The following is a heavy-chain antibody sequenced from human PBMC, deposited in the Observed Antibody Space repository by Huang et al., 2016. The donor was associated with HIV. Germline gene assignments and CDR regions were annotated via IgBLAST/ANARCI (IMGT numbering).Heavy chain of an antibody. Sequence: QVQLVQSGAEVKKPGASVRISCKASGYTFNSNHINWVRQAPGQGLEWMGKINPSGGSTDYAQKFQDRITMTRDRSTSTVYLELRSLTSDDTAIYYCARVGSGWSLLGDALDFWGRGTMVTVSS. CDR1: GYTFNSNH. CDR2: INPSGGST. J-gene: IGHJ3*01. D-gene: IGHD6-19*01. V-gene: IGHV1-46*02. CDR3: ARVGSGWSLLGDALDF.